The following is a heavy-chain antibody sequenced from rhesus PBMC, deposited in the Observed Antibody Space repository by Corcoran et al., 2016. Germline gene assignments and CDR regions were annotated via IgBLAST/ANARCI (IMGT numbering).Heavy chain of an antibody. CDR1: GYSISSGYV. CDR2: IGGSSGST. CDR3: AREGSSSGWYTDY. Sequence: QVQLKESGPGLVQPSETLSLPCAVSGYSISSGYVWSWIRQPPGKGLEWIGYIGGSSGSTNYNPSLKSRVTISKDTSKNQFSLKLSSVTAADTAVYYCAREGSSSGWYTDYWGQGVLVTVSS. V-gene: IGHV4-127*01. D-gene: IGHD6-31*01. J-gene: IGHJ4*01.